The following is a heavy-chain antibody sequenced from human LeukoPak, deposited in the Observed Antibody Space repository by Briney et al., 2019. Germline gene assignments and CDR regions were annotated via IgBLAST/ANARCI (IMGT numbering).Heavy chain of an antibody. J-gene: IGHJ5*02. CDR3: ARDRVDTAMVFRFGP. CDR1: GYTFTGYY. Sequence: ASVKVSCKASGYTFTGYYMHWVRQAPGQGLEWMGWINPNSGGTNYAQKFQGRVTMTRDTSISTAYMELSRLRSDDTAVYYCARDRVDTAMVFRFGPWGQGTLVTVSS. CDR2: INPNSGGT. V-gene: IGHV1-2*02. D-gene: IGHD5-18*01.